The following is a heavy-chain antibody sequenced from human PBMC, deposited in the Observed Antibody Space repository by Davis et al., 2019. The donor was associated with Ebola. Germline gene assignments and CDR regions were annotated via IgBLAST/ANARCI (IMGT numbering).Heavy chain of an antibody. J-gene: IGHJ6*03. D-gene: IGHD6-13*01. V-gene: IGHV3-30-3*01. CDR2: ISYDGSNK. Sequence: GESLKISCAASGFTFSSYAMHWVRQAPGKGLEWVAVISYDGSNKYYADSVKGRFTISRDNSKNTLYLQMNSLRAEDTAVYYCAREHSSWYGNYYYYMDVWGKGTTVTVSS. CDR3: AREHSSWYGNYYYYMDV. CDR1: GFTFSSYA.